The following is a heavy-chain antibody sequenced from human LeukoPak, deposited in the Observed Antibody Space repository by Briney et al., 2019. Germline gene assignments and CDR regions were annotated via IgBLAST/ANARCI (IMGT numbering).Heavy chain of an antibody. CDR1: GGSISSSSYY. D-gene: IGHD6-25*01. J-gene: IGHJ4*02. CDR2: IYYSGST. Sequence: PSQTLSLTCTVSGGSISSSSYYWGWIRQPPGKGLEWIGSIYYSGSTYYNPSLKSRVTISVDTSKNQFSLKLSSVTAADTAVYYCARRRGYSSGLSRSYFDYWGQGTLVTVSS. CDR3: ARRRGYSSGLSRSYFDY. V-gene: IGHV4-39*01.